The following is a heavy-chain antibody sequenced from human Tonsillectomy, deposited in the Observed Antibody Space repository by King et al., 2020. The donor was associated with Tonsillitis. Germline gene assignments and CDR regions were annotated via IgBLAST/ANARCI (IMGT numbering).Heavy chain of an antibody. CDR2: INWNGGST. V-gene: IGHV3-20*04. CDR3: ARGSSGYYYDSSGYTFDY. CDR1: GFIFGDYG. Sequence: VQLVESGGGVVRPGGSLRLSCAASGFIFGDYGMSWVRQVPGKGLEWVSGINWNGGSTGYADSVKGRLTISRDNAMNSLYLQINSLRAEDTAFYYCARGSSGYYYDSSGYTFDYWGQGTLVTVSS. D-gene: IGHD3-22*01. J-gene: IGHJ4*02.